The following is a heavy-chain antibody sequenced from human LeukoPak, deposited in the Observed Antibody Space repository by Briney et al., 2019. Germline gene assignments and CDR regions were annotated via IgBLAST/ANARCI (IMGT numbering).Heavy chain of an antibody. CDR3: ARHLGSSSWYLFDY. D-gene: IGHD6-13*01. J-gene: IGHJ4*02. CDR2: VYYSGST. CDR1: GGSIGFYY. Sequence: ETPSLTCTVSGGSIGFYYWSWIRQAPGKTLEWIGYVYYSGSTTYNPSLKSRLTMSVDTSKNQFSLRLSSVTAADTAVYYCARHLGSSSWYLFDYWGQGKLVTVSS. V-gene: IGHV4-59*08.